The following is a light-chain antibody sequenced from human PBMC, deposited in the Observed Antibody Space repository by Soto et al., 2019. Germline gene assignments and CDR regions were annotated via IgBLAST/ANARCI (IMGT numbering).Light chain of an antibody. CDR1: QSVGSD. CDR3: QQRDSWPLT. J-gene: IGKJ4*01. CDR2: DIA. Sequence: EIVLTQSPATLSLSPGERATLSCRASQSVGSDLAWYQQKPGQAPTLLIYDIAARATGVPPKFSGSGSGTDFTLTISRLEPEDSGIYYCQQRDSWPLTFGGGTKVEIK. V-gene: IGKV3-11*01.